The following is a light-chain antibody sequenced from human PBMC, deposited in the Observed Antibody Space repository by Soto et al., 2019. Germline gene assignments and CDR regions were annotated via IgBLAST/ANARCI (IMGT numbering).Light chain of an antibody. CDR1: QSISSW. J-gene: IGKJ3*01. CDR3: QQSFT. Sequence: DIQMTQSPSTLSASVGDRVTITCRASQSISSWLAWYQQKPGKAPKLLIYKASTLESGVPSRFSGSGSGTEFTLTIISLQPDDFATYYFQQSFTFGPGTKVDIK. CDR2: KAS. V-gene: IGKV1-5*03.